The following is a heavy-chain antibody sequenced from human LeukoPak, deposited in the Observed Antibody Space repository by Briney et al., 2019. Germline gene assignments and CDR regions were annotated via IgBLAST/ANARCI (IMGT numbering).Heavy chain of an antibody. J-gene: IGHJ6*02. Sequence: ASVKVSCKASGYTFTSYCISWVRQAPGQGLEWMGGIIPIFGTANYAQKFQGRVTFTADESTSTAYMELSSLRSEDTAVYYCARGPIETYYYYGMDVWGQGTTVTVSS. CDR1: GYTFTSYC. D-gene: IGHD5-24*01. CDR2: IIPIFGTA. CDR3: ARGPIETYYYYGMDV. V-gene: IGHV1-69*13.